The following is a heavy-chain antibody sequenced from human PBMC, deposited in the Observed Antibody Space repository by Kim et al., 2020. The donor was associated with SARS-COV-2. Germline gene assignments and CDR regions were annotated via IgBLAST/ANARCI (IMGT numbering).Heavy chain of an antibody. CDR2: IYYSVST. CDR1: GVSISSYY. CDR3: ARANYYGSGSYYSHGNWFDH. J-gene: IGHJ5*02. V-gene: IGHV4-59*01. D-gene: IGHD3-10*01. Sequence: SETLSLTYTVSGVSISSYYWSWIRQPPGKGLDLVWYIYYSVSTNYNPSLKIRVTLSVDTSKNQFSLKLISVTAADTAVYYCARANYYGSGSYYSHGNWFDHWGQGTLVTVSS.